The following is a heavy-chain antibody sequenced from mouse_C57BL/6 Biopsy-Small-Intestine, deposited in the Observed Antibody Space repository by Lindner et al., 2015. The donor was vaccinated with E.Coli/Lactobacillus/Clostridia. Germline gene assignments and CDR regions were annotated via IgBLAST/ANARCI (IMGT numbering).Heavy chain of an antibody. D-gene: IGHD2-2*01. V-gene: IGHV1-9*01. CDR1: GYTFTGYW. J-gene: IGHJ2*01. CDR3: AREGDYGYDVVDY. CDR2: ILPGSTGT. Sequence: VQLQESGAEVMKPGASVKLSCKATGYTFTGYWIEWVKQRPGHGLEWIGEILPGSTGTKYNERFKGKATFTADTSSNTAYMQVSSLTTEDSAVYYCAREGDYGYDVVDYWGQGTTLTVSS.